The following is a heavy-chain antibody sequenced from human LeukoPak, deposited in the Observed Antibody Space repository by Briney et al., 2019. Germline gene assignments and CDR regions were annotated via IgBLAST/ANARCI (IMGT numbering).Heavy chain of an antibody. CDR1: GFTLSSYW. D-gene: IGHD3-16*01. CDR2: IRQDGSEK. J-gene: IGHJ4*02. Sequence: AGGSLRLSCTASGFTLSSYWMSWVRQAPGKGLEYMANIRQDGSEKYYMDSVKGRFTISRDNAKNSLYLQMNSPRAEDTAVYYCATNSGKRFGQWGQGTLVTVSS. CDR3: ATNSGKRFGQ. V-gene: IGHV3-7*01.